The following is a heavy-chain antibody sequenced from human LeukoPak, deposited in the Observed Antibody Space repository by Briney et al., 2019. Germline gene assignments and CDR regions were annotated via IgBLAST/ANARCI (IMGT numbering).Heavy chain of an antibody. CDR2: ISSSSSYI. V-gene: IGHV3-21*01. Sequence: GGSLRLSCAASGFTFSSYSMNWVRQAPGKGLEWVSSISSSSSYIYYADSVKGRFTISRDNAKNSLYLQMNSLRAEDTAVYHCASYYDFWSGYYTYYFDYWGQGTLVTVSS. D-gene: IGHD3-3*01. CDR1: GFTFSSYS. CDR3: ASYYDFWSGYYTYYFDY. J-gene: IGHJ4*02.